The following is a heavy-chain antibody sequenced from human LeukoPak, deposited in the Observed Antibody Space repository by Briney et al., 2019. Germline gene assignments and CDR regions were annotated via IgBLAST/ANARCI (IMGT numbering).Heavy chain of an antibody. CDR1: GFTFSSYW. Sequence: GGSLRLSCAASGFTFSSYWMSWVRQAPGKGLEWVANIKQDGSEKYYVDSVKGRFNISRDSAKNSLYLQMNSLRAEDTAVYYCARDVLRFGELLPGYWGQGTLVTVS. V-gene: IGHV3-7*01. D-gene: IGHD3-10*01. J-gene: IGHJ4*02. CDR2: IKQDGSEK. CDR3: ARDVLRFGELLPGY.